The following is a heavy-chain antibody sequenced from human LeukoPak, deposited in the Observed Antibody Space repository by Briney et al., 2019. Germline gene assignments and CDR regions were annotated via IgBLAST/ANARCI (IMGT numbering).Heavy chain of an antibody. Sequence: GGSLRLSCETFGFTFSSYSMNWVRQAPGKGLEWVSYISSSSSTIYYAESVKGRFTISRDNAKNSLYLQMNSLRAEDTAVYYCARERATVTTFGDYYYYYMDVWGKGTTVTVSS. V-gene: IGHV3-48*04. CDR2: ISSSSSTI. D-gene: IGHD4-17*01. J-gene: IGHJ6*03. CDR3: ARERATVTTFGDYYYYYMDV. CDR1: GFTFSSYS.